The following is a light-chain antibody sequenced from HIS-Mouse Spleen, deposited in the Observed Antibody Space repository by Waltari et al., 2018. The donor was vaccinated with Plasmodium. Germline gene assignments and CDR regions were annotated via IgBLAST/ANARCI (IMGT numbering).Light chain of an antibody. J-gene: IGKJ4*01. CDR1: ESISSY. CDR3: QQSYSTPPT. V-gene: IGKV1-39*01. CDR2: AAS. Sequence: DIQMTQSPSSLSASVGDRVPITCRGSESISSYLNWYQQKPVKAPKILIYAASSLQSGVPSRFSGSGSGTEFTLTISSLQPEDFATYYCQQSYSTPPTFGGGTKVEIK.